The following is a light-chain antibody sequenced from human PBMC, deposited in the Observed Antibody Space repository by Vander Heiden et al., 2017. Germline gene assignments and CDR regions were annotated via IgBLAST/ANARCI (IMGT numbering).Light chain of an antibody. Sequence: SSELTQPPSVSASPGQTARITCSGDTSGNKYVCWYQQRSGQSPVMVIYQDNKRPSGIPERFSGSNSGNTATLTISGTQAVDEADYYCQAWDSSIAVFGGGTKLTVL. CDR1: TSGNKY. CDR2: QDN. V-gene: IGLV3-1*01. J-gene: IGLJ2*01. CDR3: QAWDSSIAV.